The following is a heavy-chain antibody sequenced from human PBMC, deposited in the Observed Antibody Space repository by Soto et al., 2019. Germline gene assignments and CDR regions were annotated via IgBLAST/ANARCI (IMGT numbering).Heavy chain of an antibody. Sequence: AGGSLRLSCAAPGFTFSSYSMNWVRQAPGKGLEWVSSISSSSSYIYYADSVKGRFTISGDNAKNSLYLQMNSLRAEDTAVYYCARDDYDSSGKFDYWGQGTLVTVSS. V-gene: IGHV3-21*01. CDR3: ARDDYDSSGKFDY. CDR2: ISSSSSYI. CDR1: GFTFSSYS. D-gene: IGHD3-22*01. J-gene: IGHJ4*02.